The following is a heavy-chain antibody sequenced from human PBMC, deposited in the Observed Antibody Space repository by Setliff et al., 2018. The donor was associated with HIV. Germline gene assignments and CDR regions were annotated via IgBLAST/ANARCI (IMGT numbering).Heavy chain of an antibody. Sequence: PSETLSLTCTVSGGSASNSRYYWGWIRQPPGRGLEWIGSIYHSGSTYYNPSLKSRVTISVDTSKNQFSLKLSSVTAADTAVYYCATKLAPDILTGYYTDHWGQGTLVTVSS. CDR3: ATKLAPDILTGYYTDH. J-gene: IGHJ4*02. D-gene: IGHD3-9*01. V-gene: IGHV4-39*07. CDR2: IYHSGST. CDR1: GGSASNSRYY.